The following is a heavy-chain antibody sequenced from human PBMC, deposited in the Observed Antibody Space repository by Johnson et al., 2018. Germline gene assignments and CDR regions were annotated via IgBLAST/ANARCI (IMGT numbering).Heavy chain of an antibody. CDR2: ISYDGSDK. CDR3: AGDLSGDAFDI. V-gene: IGHV3-30-3*01. D-gene: IGHD5/OR15-5a*01. CDR1: GFTFSSYA. J-gene: IGHJ3*02. Sequence: QVQLVESGGGVVQPGRSLRLSCAASGFTFSSYAMHWVRQAPGKGLEWVAVISYDGSDKYYADSVKGRFTIARDNSKNTLYLQMNSLRAEDTAVYYWAGDLSGDAFDIWGQGTMVTVSS.